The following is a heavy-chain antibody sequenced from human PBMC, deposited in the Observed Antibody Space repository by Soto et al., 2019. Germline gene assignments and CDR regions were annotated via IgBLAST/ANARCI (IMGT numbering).Heavy chain of an antibody. CDR1: GDSISVNTW. D-gene: IGHD6-6*01. CDR2: ILPSVSV. Sequence: QVLLQESGPGLVKPSGTLSLTCDVSGDSISVNTWWSWVRQTPGKGLEWIGEILPSVSVNYNPSLTSRVTISIDKSKTQVSLRLSSMTAADTALYYCAGLVGRGKFSRLQYWGQGALVTVSS. CDR3: AGLVGRGKFSRLQY. V-gene: IGHV4-4*02. J-gene: IGHJ1*01.